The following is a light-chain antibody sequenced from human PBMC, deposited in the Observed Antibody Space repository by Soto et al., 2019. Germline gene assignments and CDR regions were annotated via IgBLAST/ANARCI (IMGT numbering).Light chain of an antibody. J-gene: IGKJ1*01. CDR2: DAS. Sequence: EIVLTQSPATLSLSPGERATLSCRASQSVGSYFAWYQQKPGQAPRLLIYDASKRATGIPARFSGSGSGTDFTLTMSSLESEDFAVYFCQQRSNLPLTFGQGTKVEIK. CDR3: QQRSNLPLT. V-gene: IGKV3-11*01. CDR1: QSVGSY.